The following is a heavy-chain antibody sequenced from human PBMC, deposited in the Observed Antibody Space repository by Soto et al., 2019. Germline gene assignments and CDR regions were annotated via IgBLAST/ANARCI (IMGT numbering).Heavy chain of an antibody. J-gene: IGHJ6*02. V-gene: IGHV3-23*01. CDR3: AKDRRIGDFWSGYYYGMDV. CDR1: GFTFSSYA. CDR2: ISGSGGST. Sequence: VGSLRLSCAASGFTFSSYAMSWVRQAPGKGLEWVSAISGSGGSTYYADSVKGRFTISRDNSKNTLYLQMNSLRAEDTAVYYCAKDRRIGDFWSGYYYGMDVWGQGTTVTVSS. D-gene: IGHD3-3*01.